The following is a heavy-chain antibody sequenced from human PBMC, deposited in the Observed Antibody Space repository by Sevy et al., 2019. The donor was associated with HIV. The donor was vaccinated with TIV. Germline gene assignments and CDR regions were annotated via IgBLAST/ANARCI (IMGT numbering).Heavy chain of an antibody. V-gene: IGHV3-30*02. Sequence: GGCLSLSCAASGFTFNFHGMHWVRQAPGKGLEWVVFIWHDGSNKYMADPVKGRFTISRDNSKNTLFLQMNSLTVEDTAVYYCARETDNSARWLDPWGQGTLVTVSS. J-gene: IGHJ5*02. CDR2: IWHDGSNK. D-gene: IGHD4-4*01. CDR3: ARETDNSARWLDP. CDR1: GFTFNFHG.